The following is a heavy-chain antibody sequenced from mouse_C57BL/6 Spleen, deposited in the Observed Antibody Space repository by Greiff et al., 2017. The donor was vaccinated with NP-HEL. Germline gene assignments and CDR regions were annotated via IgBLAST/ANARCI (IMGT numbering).Heavy chain of an antibody. J-gene: IGHJ3*01. D-gene: IGHD2-5*01. CDR2: IDPADSET. CDR3: ARSQYSNYVGPWFAY. V-gene: IGHV1-52*01. CDR1: GYTFTSYW. Sequence: QVQLQQPGAELVRPGSSVKLSCKASGYTFTSYWMHWVKQRPIQGLEWIGNIDPADSETHYNQKFKDKATLTVDKSSSTAYMQLSSPTSEDSAVDDCARSQYSNYVGPWFAYWGQGTLVTVSA.